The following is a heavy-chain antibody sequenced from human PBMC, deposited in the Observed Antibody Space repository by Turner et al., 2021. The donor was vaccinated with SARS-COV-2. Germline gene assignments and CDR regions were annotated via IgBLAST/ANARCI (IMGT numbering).Heavy chain of an antibody. D-gene: IGHD6-19*01. J-gene: IGHJ4*02. CDR2: IWYDGSKK. CDR1: GFTFSSSG. V-gene: IGHV3-33*01. Sequence: QVQLVESGGGVVQPGSSLSLFCSASGFTFSSSGMHWVRQGPGKGLEWVAFIWYDGSKKYDADSVKGRFTISRDNSKNTLYLKMNSLRAEDTAVYYCARPIPSYSSGWYGCYFDYWGQGTLVTVST. CDR3: ARPIPSYSSGWYGCYFDY.